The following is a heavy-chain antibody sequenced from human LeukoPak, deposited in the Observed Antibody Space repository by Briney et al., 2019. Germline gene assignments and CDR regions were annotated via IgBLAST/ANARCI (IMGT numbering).Heavy chain of an antibody. Sequence: GGSLRLSCAASGFTFSSYAMSWVRQAPGKGLEWVSGISGSGSSTYYADSVKGRFTISRDNSKNTLYLQMNSLRAEDTALYYCAKDIYDSSGLEYWGQGTLVTVSS. V-gene: IGHV3-23*01. CDR2: ISGSGSST. CDR3: AKDIYDSSGLEY. CDR1: GFTFSSYA. J-gene: IGHJ4*02. D-gene: IGHD3-22*01.